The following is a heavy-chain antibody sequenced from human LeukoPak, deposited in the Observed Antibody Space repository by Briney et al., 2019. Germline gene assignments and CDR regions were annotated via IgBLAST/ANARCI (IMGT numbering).Heavy chain of an antibody. V-gene: IGHV1-18*01. J-gene: IGHJ3*01. CDR2: ISAYNGNT. D-gene: IGHD2-2*01. CDR1: GGTFSSYA. Sequence: ASVKVSCKASGGTFSSYAISWVRQAPGQGLEWMGWISAYNGNTNYAQKLQGRVTMTTDTSTSTAYMELRSLRSDDTAVYYCARGPYETSYCSSTSCPLRTWGQGTMVTVSS. CDR3: ARGPYETSYCSSTSCPLRT.